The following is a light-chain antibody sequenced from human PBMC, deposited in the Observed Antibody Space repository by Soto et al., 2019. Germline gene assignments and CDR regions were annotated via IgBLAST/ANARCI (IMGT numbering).Light chain of an antibody. V-gene: IGKV4-1*01. CDR3: QHRRT. CDR1: QSVLSSSNNKNS. J-gene: IGKJ3*01. CDR2: WAS. Sequence: DIVMTQSPDSLAVSLGERATINCKSSQSVLSSSNNKNSLAWYQQKPGQPPKLLIYWASTRASGVPDRFSGSGSGTDFTLTISSLQAEDVAAYYCQHRRTFGPGTQVHIK.